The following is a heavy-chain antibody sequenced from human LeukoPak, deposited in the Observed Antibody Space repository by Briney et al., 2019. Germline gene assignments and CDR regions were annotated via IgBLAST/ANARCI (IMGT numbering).Heavy chain of an antibody. J-gene: IGHJ4*02. CDR3: SRVNPEAEGFDY. CDR1: GFTFDDYT. V-gene: IGHV3-13*01. D-gene: IGHD6-13*01. Sequence: GGSLRLSCAASGFTFDDYTMHWVRQAPGKGLEWVSAIDTAGYTYYPGSVKGRFTISRENAKNSLYLQMNSLRAGDTAVYYCSRVNPEAEGFDYWGQGTLVTVSS. CDR2: IDTAGYT.